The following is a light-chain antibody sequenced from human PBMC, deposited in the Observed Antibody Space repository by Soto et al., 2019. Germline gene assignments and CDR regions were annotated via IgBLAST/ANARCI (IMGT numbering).Light chain of an antibody. Sequence: DIQMTQSPSSLSASVGDRVTITCRASQSIDTSLNWYQQRPGKAPDLLIYAASNLQSGVPSRFSGSGSGADFTLTISRLQPDDFATYYCQQSYSSPHMYTFGQGTKLELK. CDR2: AAS. V-gene: IGKV1-39*01. CDR3: QQSYSSPHMYT. J-gene: IGKJ2*01. CDR1: QSIDTS.